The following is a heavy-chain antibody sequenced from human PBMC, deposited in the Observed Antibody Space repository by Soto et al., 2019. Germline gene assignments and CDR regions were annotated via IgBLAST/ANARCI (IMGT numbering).Heavy chain of an antibody. Sequence: ASVKVSCKASGGTFNNYVINWVRRAPGQGLEWMGGLIPIFGTASYAQKFQGRVTITADKSTTTAYMELNSLRSEDTAVYYCAGRCDSTSCLAHFDYWGQGTRVTVSS. CDR2: LIPIFGTA. D-gene: IGHD2-2*01. CDR1: GGTFNNYV. V-gene: IGHV1-69*06. J-gene: IGHJ4*02. CDR3: AGRCDSTSCLAHFDY.